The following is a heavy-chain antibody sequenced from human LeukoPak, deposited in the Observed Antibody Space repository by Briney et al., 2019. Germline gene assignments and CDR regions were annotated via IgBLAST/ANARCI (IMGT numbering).Heavy chain of an antibody. CDR2: INHSGST. D-gene: IGHD2-2*02. Sequence: KASETLSLTCAVYGGSFSGYYWSWIRQPPGKGLEWIGEINHSGSTNYNPSLKSRVTISVDTPKNQFSLKLSSVTAADTAVYCCARGDIVVVPAAIRRYYYYGMDVWGQGTTVTVSS. CDR1: GGSFSGYY. V-gene: IGHV4-34*01. CDR3: ARGDIVVVPAAIRRYYYYGMDV. J-gene: IGHJ6*02.